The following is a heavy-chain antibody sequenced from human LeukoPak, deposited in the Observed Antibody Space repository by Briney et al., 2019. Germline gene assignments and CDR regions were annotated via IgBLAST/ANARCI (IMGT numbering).Heavy chain of an antibody. J-gene: IGHJ3*02. CDR2: ISAYNGNT. Sequence: ASVKVSCKASGYTFTGYYMHWVRQAPGQGLEWMGWISAYNGNTNYAQKLQGRVTMTTDPSTSTAYMELRSLRSDDTAVYYFARFWGITMSPHAFDIWGQGTMVTVSS. CDR3: ARFWGITMSPHAFDI. D-gene: IGHD3-22*01. V-gene: IGHV1-18*04. CDR1: GYTFTGYY.